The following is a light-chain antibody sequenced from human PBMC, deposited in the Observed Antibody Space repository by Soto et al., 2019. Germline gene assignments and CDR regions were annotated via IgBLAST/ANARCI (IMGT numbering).Light chain of an antibody. CDR3: CSFALRSTLI. V-gene: IGLV1-40*01. Sequence: QSVLTQPPSVSGAPGERVTISCTGSSSDIGAGYRVRWYQQVPGTAPKLLIYDNTNRPSGVPARFSGSKSGTSASLAISGLQAEDEADYYCCSFALRSTLIFGGGTKVTVL. CDR2: DNT. J-gene: IGLJ2*01. CDR1: SSDIGAGYR.